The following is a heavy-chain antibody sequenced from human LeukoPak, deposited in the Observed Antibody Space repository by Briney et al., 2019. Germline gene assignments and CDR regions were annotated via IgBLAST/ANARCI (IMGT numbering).Heavy chain of an antibody. Sequence: GGSLRLSCAASGFTFSSYAMNWVRQAPGKGLEWVSSISGRGGNTYYADSVKGRFTISRDNSKDTLYLQVNSLRAEDTAVYYCAKDLAHVGGSGSYPYYFDYWGQGTLVTVSS. D-gene: IGHD3-10*01. CDR1: GFTFSSYA. CDR2: ISGRGGNT. CDR3: AKDLAHVGGSGSYPYYFDY. J-gene: IGHJ4*02. V-gene: IGHV3-23*01.